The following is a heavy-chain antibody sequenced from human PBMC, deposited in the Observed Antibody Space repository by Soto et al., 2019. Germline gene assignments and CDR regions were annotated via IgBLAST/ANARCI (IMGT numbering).Heavy chain of an antibody. CDR3: AKKYYFGSGSYVFYFDY. J-gene: IGHJ4*02. Sequence: EVQLLESGGGSVEPAGSLRLSCAASGFRFSNYAMTWVRQAPGKGLEWVSTMSGTAGNTYYADSVKGRFTISRDNSKNTLYLQMNSLRAEDTAVYYCAKKYYFGSGSYVFYFDYWGQGTLVTVSS. D-gene: IGHD3-10*01. CDR2: MSGTAGNT. V-gene: IGHV3-23*01. CDR1: GFRFSNYA.